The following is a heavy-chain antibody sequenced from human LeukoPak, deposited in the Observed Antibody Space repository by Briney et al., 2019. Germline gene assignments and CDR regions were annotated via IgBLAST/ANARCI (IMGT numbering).Heavy chain of an antibody. Sequence: SETLSLTCAVYGVPFSGYYWSWIRQPPGKGLEWIGEVNHSGSTNYNPSLKSRVTISVDTSKNQFSLKLSSVTAADTAVYYCARGQGRGYYYGMDVWGKGTTVTVSS. D-gene: IGHD3-10*01. CDR2: VNHSGST. CDR1: GVPFSGYY. J-gene: IGHJ6*04. CDR3: ARGQGRGYYYGMDV. V-gene: IGHV4-34*01.